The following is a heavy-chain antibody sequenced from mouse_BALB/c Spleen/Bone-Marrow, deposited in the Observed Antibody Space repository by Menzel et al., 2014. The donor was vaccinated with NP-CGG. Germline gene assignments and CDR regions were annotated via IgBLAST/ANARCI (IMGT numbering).Heavy chain of an antibody. CDR3: ARGGNYAWFAY. CDR1: GFTFSSFG. Sequence: EVKLMESGGGLVQPGGSRKLPCAASGFTFSSFGMHWVRQAPEKRLEWVAYISSGSSTIYYADTVKGRFTISRDNPKNTLFLQMTSLRSEDTAMYYCARGGNYAWFAYWGQGTLVTVSA. D-gene: IGHD2-1*01. J-gene: IGHJ3*01. CDR2: ISSGSSTI. V-gene: IGHV5-17*02.